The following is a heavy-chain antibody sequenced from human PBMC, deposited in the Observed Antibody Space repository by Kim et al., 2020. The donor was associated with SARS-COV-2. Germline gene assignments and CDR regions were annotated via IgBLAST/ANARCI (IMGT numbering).Heavy chain of an antibody. D-gene: IGHD6-19*01. J-gene: IGHJ5*02. CDR1: GFTFSSYW. V-gene: IGHV3-7*03. CDR3: AREGSSGWSPNNWFDP. Sequence: GGSLRLSCAASGFTFSSYWMSWVRQAPGKGLEWVANIKQDGSEKYYVDSVKGRFTISRDNAKNSLYLQMNSLRAEDTAVYYCAREGSSGWSPNNWFDPWGQGTLVTVSS. CDR2: IKQDGSEK.